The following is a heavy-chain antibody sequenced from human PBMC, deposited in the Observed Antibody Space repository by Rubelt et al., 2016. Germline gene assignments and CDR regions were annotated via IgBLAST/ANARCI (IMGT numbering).Heavy chain of an antibody. CDR1: GGSISSSSYY. V-gene: IGHV4-39*07. Sequence: QLQLQESGPGLVKSSETLSLTCTVSGGSISSSSYYWGWIRQPPGKGLEWIGEINHSGSTNYNPSLKSRVSIAVDTSKNQCSRKLSSVTAADTAVYYCASGSSEWLMDAFDIWGQGTMVTVSS. CDR2: INHSGST. D-gene: IGHD1-26*01. CDR3: ASGSSEWLMDAFDI. J-gene: IGHJ3*02.